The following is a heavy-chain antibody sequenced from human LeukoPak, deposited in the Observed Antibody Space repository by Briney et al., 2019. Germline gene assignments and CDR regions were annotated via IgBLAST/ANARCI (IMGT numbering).Heavy chain of an antibody. CDR1: GFTFSKYW. CDR3: ARDVGNFDY. CDR2: INGDGIST. J-gene: IGHJ4*02. Sequence: GRSLRLSCAASGFTFSKYWMHSVRQAPGKGLVWVSRINGDGISTGYADSVKGRFTVSRDNAKKTLYLKMNSLRAEDTAVYYCARDVGNFDYWGQGTLVTVSS. V-gene: IGHV3-74*01.